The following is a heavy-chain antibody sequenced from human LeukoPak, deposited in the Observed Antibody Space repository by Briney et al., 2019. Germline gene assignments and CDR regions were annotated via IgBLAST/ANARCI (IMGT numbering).Heavy chain of an antibody. J-gene: IGHJ4*02. CDR3: ARDDGGSYGIDY. V-gene: IGHV1-69*01. D-gene: IGHD1-26*01. CDR2: IIPIFGTA. CDR1: GGTFSSYA. Sequence: SVKVSCKASGGTFSSYAISWVRQAPGQELEWMGGIIPIFGTANYAQKFQGRVTITADESTSTAYMELSSLRSEDTAVYYCARDDGGSYGIDYWGQGTLVTVSS.